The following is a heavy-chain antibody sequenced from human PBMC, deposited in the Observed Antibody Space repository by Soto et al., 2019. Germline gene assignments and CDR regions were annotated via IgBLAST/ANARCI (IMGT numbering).Heavy chain of an antibody. J-gene: IGHJ4*02. CDR2: IYYSGST. CDR3: ARHGHSSPFDY. V-gene: IGHV4-39*01. D-gene: IGHD6-19*01. CDR1: GGSISSSSYY. Sequence: SETLSLTCTVSGGSISSSSYYWGWIRQPPGKGLEWIGSIYYSGSTYYNPSLKSRVTISVDTSKNQFSLKLSSVTAADTAVYYCARHGHSSPFDYWGQGTLVTVSS.